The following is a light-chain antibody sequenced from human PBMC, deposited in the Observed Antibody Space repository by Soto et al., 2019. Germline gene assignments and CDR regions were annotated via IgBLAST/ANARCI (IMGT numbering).Light chain of an antibody. J-gene: IGKJ4*02. V-gene: IGKV3-20*01. CDR3: QRYCSSPLT. Sequence: EIVLTQSPGTLSLSPGERATLSCRASQSVSSSYLAWYQQKPGQAPRLLIYGASSRATGIPDRFSGSGSGTAFTLTISRLEPEDFAVYFCQRYCSSPLTFGGGTKVQI. CDR1: QSVSSSY. CDR2: GAS.